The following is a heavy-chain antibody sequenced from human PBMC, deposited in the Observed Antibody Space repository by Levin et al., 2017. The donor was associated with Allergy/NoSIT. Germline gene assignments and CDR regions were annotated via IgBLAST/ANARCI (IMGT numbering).Heavy chain of an antibody. J-gene: IGHJ6*02. CDR3: AKGEEYCSSTSCIFPYGMDV. CDR1: GFTFSSYA. Sequence: GGSLRLSCAASGFTFSSYAMSWVRQAPGKGLEWVSAISGSGGSTYYADSVKGRFTISRDNSKNTLYLQMNSLRAEDTAVYYCAKGEEYCSSTSCIFPYGMDVWGQGTTVTVSS. V-gene: IGHV3-23*01. CDR2: ISGSGGST. D-gene: IGHD2-2*01.